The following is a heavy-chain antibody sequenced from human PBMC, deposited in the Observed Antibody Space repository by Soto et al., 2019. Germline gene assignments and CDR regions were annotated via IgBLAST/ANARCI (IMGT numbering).Heavy chain of an antibody. CDR3: ARHWGPYYDILTGYPNYYYGMDV. CDR1: GYSFTSYW. D-gene: IGHD3-9*01. Sequence: GESVKISYKGSGYSFTSYWIGWVRQMPGKGLEWMGIIYPGDSDTRYSPSFQGQVTISADKSISTAYLQWSSLKASDTAMYYCARHWGPYYDILTGYPNYYYGMDVWGQGTTVTVSS. CDR2: IYPGDSDT. J-gene: IGHJ6*02. V-gene: IGHV5-51*01.